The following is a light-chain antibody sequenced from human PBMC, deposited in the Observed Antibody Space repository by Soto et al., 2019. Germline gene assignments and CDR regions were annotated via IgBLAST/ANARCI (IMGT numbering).Light chain of an antibody. CDR3: QQYGSSRWT. CDR2: GAS. V-gene: IGKV3-20*01. Sequence: EIVLTQSPGTLSLSPGERANLSCRASQSVSSIYLAWYQQKPGQATRLLIYGASSRATGIPDRFSGSGSGTDFTLTISRLEPKDFAVYYCQQYGSSRWTFGQGTKVDIK. CDR1: QSVSSIY. J-gene: IGKJ1*01.